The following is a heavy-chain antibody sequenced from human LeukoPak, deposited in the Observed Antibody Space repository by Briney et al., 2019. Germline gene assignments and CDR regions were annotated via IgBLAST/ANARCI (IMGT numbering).Heavy chain of an antibody. CDR3: ARGSYYDTLTGYYRGSFDS. J-gene: IGHJ4*02. Sequence: SETLPLTCTVSGGSISTYYWSWIRQPAEKGLEWIGRASTSGTTQYNPSFKSRVTMSVDTSSNQFSLKLSSVTAADTAVYYCARGSYYDTLTGYYRGSFDSWGQGTLVTVSS. CDR1: GGSISTYY. V-gene: IGHV4-4*07. D-gene: IGHD3-9*01. CDR2: ASTSGTT.